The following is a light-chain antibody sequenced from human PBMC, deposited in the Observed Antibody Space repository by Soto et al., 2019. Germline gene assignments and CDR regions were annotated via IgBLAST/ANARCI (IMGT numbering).Light chain of an antibody. CDR3: QPRRSLAWT. V-gene: IGKV3D-20*02. CDR1: QSVSSSY. Sequence: VVTLSPGTLSLSTGERATLSCRASQSVSSSYLAWYQQKPGQAPRLLIYDASNRATGIPARFSGSGSGTDFTLTISRLEAEEFAGDRVQPRRSLAWTCGEGTKVDIK. J-gene: IGKJ1*01. CDR2: DAS.